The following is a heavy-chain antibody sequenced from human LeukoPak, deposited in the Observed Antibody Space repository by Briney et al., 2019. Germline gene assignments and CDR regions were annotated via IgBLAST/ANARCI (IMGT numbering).Heavy chain of an antibody. CDR3: AREVGRRNTAMVDY. Sequence: EVSVKVSCKASGGTFSSYAISWVRQAPGQGLEWMGRIIPILGIANYAQKFQGRVTITADKSTSTAYMELSSLRSEDTAVYYCAREVGRRNTAMVDYWGQGTLVTVSS. CDR1: GGTFSSYA. D-gene: IGHD5-18*01. J-gene: IGHJ4*02. V-gene: IGHV1-69*04. CDR2: IIPILGIA.